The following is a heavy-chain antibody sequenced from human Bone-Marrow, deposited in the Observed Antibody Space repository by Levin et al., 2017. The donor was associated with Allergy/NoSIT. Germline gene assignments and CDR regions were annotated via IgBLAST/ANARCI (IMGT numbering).Heavy chain of an antibody. J-gene: IGHJ4*02. D-gene: IGHD3-16*01. CDR3: ARKGLRGEAY. Sequence: GESLKISCTASGFTFSASSMNWVRQAPGKGLEWVSSITSSSTFVYYAESVKGRFTISRDDAKNSLYLQMNSLRADDTAVYYCARKGLRGEAYWGQGTLVTVSS. CDR2: ITSSSTFV. CDR1: GFTFSASS. V-gene: IGHV3-21*01.